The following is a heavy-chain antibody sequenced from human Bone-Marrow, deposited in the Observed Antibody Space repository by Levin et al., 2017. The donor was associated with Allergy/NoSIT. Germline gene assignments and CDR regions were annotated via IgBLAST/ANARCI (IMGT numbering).Heavy chain of an antibody. CDR3: VKERCSGATCRSEGYYFDY. J-gene: IGHJ4*02. CDR2: ISWNSGSI. CDR1: GFTFDAYA. D-gene: IGHD2-15*01. V-gene: IGHV3-9*01. Sequence: GGSLRLSCAASGFTFDAYAMHWVRQAPGKGLEWVSGISWNSGSIGYADSVKGRFIISRDNAKNSLYLQMNSLRSEDTALYYCVKERCSGATCRSEGYYFDYWGRGTLVTVSS.